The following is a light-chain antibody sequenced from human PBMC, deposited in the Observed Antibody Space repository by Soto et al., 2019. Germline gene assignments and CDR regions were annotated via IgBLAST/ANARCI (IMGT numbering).Light chain of an antibody. CDR1: NIGTRS. Sequence: SYELTQPPSVSVAPGQTAKITCGGNNIGTRSVHWYQQKPGQAPVLVISYDKDRPSGIPERFSGANSGNTATLTISRVEAGDEADYYCQVWDTGNDLFGGGTKVTVL. J-gene: IGLJ2*01. CDR3: QVWDTGNDL. CDR2: YDK. V-gene: IGLV3-21*04.